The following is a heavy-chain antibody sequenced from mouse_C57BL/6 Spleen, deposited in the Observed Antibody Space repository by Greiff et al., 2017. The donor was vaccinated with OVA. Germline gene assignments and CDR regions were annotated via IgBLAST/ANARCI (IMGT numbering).Heavy chain of an antibody. J-gene: IGHJ4*01. CDR3: ARQGFYDGYYVDAMDY. CDR1: GFTFSSYT. CDR2: ISGGGGNT. D-gene: IGHD2-3*01. V-gene: IGHV5-9*01. Sequence: EVQLVESGGGLVKPGGSLKLSCAASGFTFSSYTMSWVRQTPEKRLEWVATISGGGGNTYYPDSVKGRFTISRDNAKNTLYLQMSSLRSEDTALYYCARQGFYDGYYVDAMDYWGQGTSVTVSS.